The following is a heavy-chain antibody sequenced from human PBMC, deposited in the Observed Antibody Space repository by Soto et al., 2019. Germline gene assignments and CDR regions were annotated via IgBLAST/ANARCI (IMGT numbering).Heavy chain of an antibody. CDR2: LVRVYGTI. Sequence: QVQLVQSGAEVKKPGSSVKVSCKASGGTLNSYGITWGRQVPGQGLEWLAGLVRVYGTIKYGRKLPDRMWIKVDKGTDTAYSDLTSLRAEDTAVYYCERSRSVPRDMYYGSWSSLDYWGQGTLVTVSS. J-gene: IGHJ4*02. CDR1: GGTLNSYG. V-gene: IGHV1-69*06. CDR3: ERSRSVPRDMYYGSWSSLDY. D-gene: IGHD3-10*01.